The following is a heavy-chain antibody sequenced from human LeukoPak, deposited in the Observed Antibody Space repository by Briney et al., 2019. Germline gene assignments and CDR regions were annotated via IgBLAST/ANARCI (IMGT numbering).Heavy chain of an antibody. D-gene: IGHD1-26*01. V-gene: IGHV3-21*01. Sequence: GGSLRLSCAASGFTFSSYSMNWVRQAPGKGLEWVSSISSSSSYIYYADSVKGRFTISRDSAKNSLYLQMNSLRAEDTAVYYCAREGVGATTPLDYWGQGTLVTVSS. CDR3: AREGVGATTPLDY. CDR2: ISSSSSYI. J-gene: IGHJ4*02. CDR1: GFTFSSYS.